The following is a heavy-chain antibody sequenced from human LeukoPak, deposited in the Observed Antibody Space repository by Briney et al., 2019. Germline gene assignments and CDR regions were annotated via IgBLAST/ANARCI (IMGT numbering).Heavy chain of an antibody. J-gene: IGHJ4*02. CDR3: ARTQKYYDLWSGMN. CDR2: IYSGGST. V-gene: IGHV3-53*01. Sequence: GGSLRLSCAASGFTVSSNYMSWVRQAPGKGLEWVSVIYSGGSTYYADSVKGRFTISRDNSKNTLYLQMNSLRAEDTAVYYCARTQKYYDLWSGMNWGQGTLVIVSS. CDR1: GFTVSSNY. D-gene: IGHD3-3*01.